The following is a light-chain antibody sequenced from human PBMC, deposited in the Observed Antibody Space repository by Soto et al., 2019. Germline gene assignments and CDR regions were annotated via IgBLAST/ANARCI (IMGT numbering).Light chain of an antibody. CDR1: SSDVGGYNY. CDR2: DVS. Sequence: QSALTQPASVSGSPGQSITISFTGTSSDVGGYNYVSWYQQHPGKAPKLMIYDVSNRPSGVSNRFSGSKSGNTAYLTISGLQAEDEADYYCSSYTSSSPRPYVFGTGTKLTVL. J-gene: IGLJ1*01. V-gene: IGLV2-14*01. CDR3: SSYTSSSPRPYV.